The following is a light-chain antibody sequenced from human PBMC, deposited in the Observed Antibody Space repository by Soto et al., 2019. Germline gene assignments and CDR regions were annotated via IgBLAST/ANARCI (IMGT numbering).Light chain of an antibody. CDR1: SSDVGGYHY. J-gene: IGLJ7*01. CDR3: CSYAGSYV. Sequence: QSALTQPRSVSGSPGQSVTISCTGTSSDVGGYHYVSWYQQHPGKAPKLMIYDVSKRPSGVPDRVSGSKSGNTASLTISGLQAEDEADYYCCSYAGSYVFGTGTQLTVL. CDR2: DVS. V-gene: IGLV2-11*01.